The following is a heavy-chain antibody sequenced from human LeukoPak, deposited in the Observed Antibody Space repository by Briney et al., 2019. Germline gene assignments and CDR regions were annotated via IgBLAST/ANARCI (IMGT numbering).Heavy chain of an antibody. D-gene: IGHD5-24*01. Sequence: PGGSLRLSCAASGFTFSSYAMSWVRQAPGKGLEWVSAISGSGGSTYCADSVKGRFTISRDNSKNTLYLQMNSLRAEDTAVYYCAEDPTLALPWPYWGQGTLVTVSS. J-gene: IGHJ4*02. V-gene: IGHV3-23*01. CDR1: GFTFSSYA. CDR2: ISGSGGST. CDR3: AEDPTLALPWPY.